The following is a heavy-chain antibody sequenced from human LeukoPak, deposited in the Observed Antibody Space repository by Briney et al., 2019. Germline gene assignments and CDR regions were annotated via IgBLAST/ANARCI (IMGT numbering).Heavy chain of an antibody. CDR3: ARDRSTAVAGTEVSY. D-gene: IGHD6-19*01. CDR1: GFTFSSYE. J-gene: IGHJ4*02. V-gene: IGHV3-48*03. Sequence: GGSLRLSCAASGFTFSSYEMNWVRQAPGKGLEWVSYISSSGSTIYYADSVKGRFTISRDNAKNSLYLQMNSLRAEDTAVYYCARDRSTAVAGTEVSYWGQGTLVTVSS. CDR2: ISSSGSTI.